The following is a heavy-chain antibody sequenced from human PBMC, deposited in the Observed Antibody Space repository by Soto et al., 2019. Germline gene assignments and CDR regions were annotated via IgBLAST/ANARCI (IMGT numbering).Heavy chain of an antibody. CDR1: GFTFSTYW. J-gene: IGHJ4*02. V-gene: IGHV3-7*01. D-gene: IGHD2-2*01. Sequence: EVQLVQSGGDLDQPGGSLRLSCVASGFTFSTYWMTWVRQAPGMGLEWVAGIKEDGSEEVYVDSVKGRFSISRDNAKTSLYLQLNSLRAEDTAVYYCATATSSPFSNFDYWGQGSLVTVSS. CDR2: IKEDGSEE. CDR3: ATATSSPFSNFDY.